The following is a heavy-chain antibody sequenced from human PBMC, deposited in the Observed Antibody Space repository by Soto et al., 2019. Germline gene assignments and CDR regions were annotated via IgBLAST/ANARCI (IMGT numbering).Heavy chain of an antibody. CDR1: GFTFSSYG. Sequence: PGGSLRLSCAASGFTFSSYGMHWVRQAPGKGLEWVAVIWYDGSNKYYADSVKGRFTISRDNSKNTLYLQMNSLRAEDTAVYYCARDFGVAPSLDYYYYYGMDVWGQGTTVTVSS. J-gene: IGHJ6*02. V-gene: IGHV3-33*01. D-gene: IGHD3-3*01. CDR3: ARDFGVAPSLDYYYYYGMDV. CDR2: IWYDGSNK.